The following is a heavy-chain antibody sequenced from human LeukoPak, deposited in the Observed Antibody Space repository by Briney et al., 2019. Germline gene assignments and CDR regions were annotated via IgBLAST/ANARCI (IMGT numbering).Heavy chain of an antibody. Sequence: ASVKVSCKVSGYTLTELSMHWVRQAPGEGLEWMGGFDPEDGETIYAQKFQGRVTMTEDTSIDTAYMELRSLRSGDTAVYYCARGGIGQYSGYPFDYWGQGTLVTVSS. D-gene: IGHD5-12*01. CDR3: ARGGIGQYSGYPFDY. CDR2: FDPEDGET. V-gene: IGHV1-24*01. J-gene: IGHJ4*02. CDR1: GYTLTELS.